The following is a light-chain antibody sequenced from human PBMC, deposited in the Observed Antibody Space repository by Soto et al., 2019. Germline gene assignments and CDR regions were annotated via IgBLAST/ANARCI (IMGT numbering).Light chain of an antibody. Sequence: ENVLTQSPGTLSLSPGERATLSCRASQSVSSSYLAWYQQKPGQAPRLLIYGASSRATGIPDRFSGSGSGTEFTLTISSLQSEDFAVYYCQEGTYWPAFGGGTKVDIK. V-gene: IGKV3D-20*02. CDR1: QSVSSSY. J-gene: IGKJ4*01. CDR3: QEGTYWPA. CDR2: GAS.